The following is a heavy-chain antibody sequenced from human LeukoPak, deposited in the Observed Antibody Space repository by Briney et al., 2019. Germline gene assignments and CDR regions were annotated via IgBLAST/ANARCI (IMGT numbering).Heavy chain of an antibody. V-gene: IGHV1-18*01. D-gene: IGHD3-9*01. CDR3: ARDRPLYYDILTGPIMDV. Sequence: ASVKVSCKASGYTFTSYGISWVRQAPGQGLEWMGWISAYNGNTNYAQKLQGRVTMTTDTSTSTAYMELRSLRSDDTAVYYCARDRPLYYDILTGPIMDVWGQGTTVTVSS. CDR2: ISAYNGNT. CDR1: GYTFTSYG. J-gene: IGHJ6*02.